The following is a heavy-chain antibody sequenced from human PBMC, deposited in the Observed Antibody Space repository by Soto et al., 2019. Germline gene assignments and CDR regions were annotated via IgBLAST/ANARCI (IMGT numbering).Heavy chain of an antibody. D-gene: IGHD6-19*01. CDR1: GFTFSSYA. V-gene: IGHV3-23*01. CDR2: ISGSGGST. CDR3: AKDPYSSGWYWYY. J-gene: IGHJ4*02. Sequence: GGSPRLSCAASGFTFSSYAMSWVRQAPGKGLEWVSAISGSGGSTYYADSVKGRFTISRDNSKNTLYLQMNSLRADDTAVYYCAKDPYSSGWYWYYWGQGTLVTVSS.